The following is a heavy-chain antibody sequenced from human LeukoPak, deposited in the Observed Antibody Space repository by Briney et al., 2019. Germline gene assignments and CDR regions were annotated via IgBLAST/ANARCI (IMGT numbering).Heavy chain of an antibody. D-gene: IGHD3-22*01. CDR2: ISAYNGNT. CDR3: ARDQYYDSSGYRDY. Sequence: ASVKVSCKASGYTFTSYGISWVRQAPGQGLEWMGWISAYNGNTNYAQKLQGRVTMTTDTSTSTAYMELRSLRSDDTAVYYCARDQYYDSSGYRDYWGQGTLVTVSS. V-gene: IGHV1-18*01. J-gene: IGHJ4*02. CDR1: GYTFTSYG.